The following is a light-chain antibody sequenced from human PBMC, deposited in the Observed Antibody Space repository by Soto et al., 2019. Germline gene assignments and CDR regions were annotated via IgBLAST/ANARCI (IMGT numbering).Light chain of an antibody. CDR1: SSNIGSNT. CDR2: SNN. CDR3: AAWDDSLNVPVYV. Sequence: QSALTQPSSASGTPGQRVTISCSGSSSNIGSNTVNWYQQLPGTAPKLLIYSNNQRPSGVPDQFSGSKSGTSASLAISGLQSEDEADFYCAAWDDSLNVPVYVFGTGTKVTVL. V-gene: IGLV1-44*01. J-gene: IGLJ1*01.